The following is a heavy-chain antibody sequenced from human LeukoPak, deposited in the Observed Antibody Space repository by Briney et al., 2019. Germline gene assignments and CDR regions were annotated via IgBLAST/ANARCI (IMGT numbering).Heavy chain of an antibody. D-gene: IGHD2-15*01. V-gene: IGHV3-48*01. Sequence: GGSLRLSCAASGFTFSGFIMNWVRQAPGKGLGWLSYISTSGSPIYYADSVKGRFTISRDNAKNMLYLQMNSLRAEDTAVYYCARGSLGWYDAFDIWGQGTMVTVSS. J-gene: IGHJ3*02. CDR3: ARGSLGWYDAFDI. CDR1: GFTFSGFI. CDR2: ISTSGSPI.